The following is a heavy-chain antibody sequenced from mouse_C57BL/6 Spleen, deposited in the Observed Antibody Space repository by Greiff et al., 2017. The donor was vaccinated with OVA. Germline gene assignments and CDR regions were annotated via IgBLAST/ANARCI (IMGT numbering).Heavy chain of an antibody. Sequence: EVKLMESGGGLVKPGGSLKLSCAASGFTFSSYAMSWVRQTPEKRLEWVATISDGGSYTYSPDNVKGRFTISRDNAKNNLYLQMSHLKSEDTAMYYCAREGTEGGYGDYWGQGTSVTVSS. D-gene: IGHD2-10*02. CDR3: AREGTEGGYGDY. CDR1: GFTFSSYA. J-gene: IGHJ4*01. V-gene: IGHV5-4*01. CDR2: ISDGGSYT.